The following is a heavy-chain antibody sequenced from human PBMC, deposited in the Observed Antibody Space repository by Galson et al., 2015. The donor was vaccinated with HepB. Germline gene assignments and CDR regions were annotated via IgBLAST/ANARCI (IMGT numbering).Heavy chain of an antibody. J-gene: IGHJ4*02. CDR3: ASSTLAAAGWDPEDY. D-gene: IGHD6-13*01. CDR2: INPNSGGT. Sequence: SVKVSCKASGYTFTGYHMHWVRQAPGQGLEWMGRINPNSGGTNYAQKFQGRVTMTRDTSISTAYMELSRLRSDDTAVYYCASSTLAAAGWDPEDYWCQGTLVTVSS. V-gene: IGHV1-2*06. CDR1: GYTFTGYH.